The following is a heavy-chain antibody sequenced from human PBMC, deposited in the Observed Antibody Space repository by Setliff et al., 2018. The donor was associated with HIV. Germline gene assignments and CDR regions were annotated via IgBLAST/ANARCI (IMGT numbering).Heavy chain of an antibody. CDR1: HSSVSEYY. Sequence: SSETLSLTCNVSHSSVSEYYWSWIRQSPGKGLEWIGYVRQGGATKYNPAFQSRVTISLETSKNQVFLSLASVTAADTAVYFCAREDPNTYRPFDYWGQGSLVTVS. J-gene: IGHJ4*03. CDR2: VRQGGAT. CDR3: AREDPNTYRPFDY. V-gene: IGHV4-59*02.